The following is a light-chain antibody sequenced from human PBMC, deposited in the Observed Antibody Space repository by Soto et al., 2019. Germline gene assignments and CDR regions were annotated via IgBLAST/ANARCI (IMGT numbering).Light chain of an antibody. CDR2: GAY. CDR1: QSVSSSY. Sequence: EIVLTQSPGTLSLSPGERATLSCRASQSVSSSYLAWYQQKPGQAPRLLIYGAYSRATGIQDRFSGSGSGKDFTLTIRSLEPEDFAVYYCQQYGSSPVTFGQGTKLEIK. CDR3: QQYGSSPVT. V-gene: IGKV3-20*01. J-gene: IGKJ2*01.